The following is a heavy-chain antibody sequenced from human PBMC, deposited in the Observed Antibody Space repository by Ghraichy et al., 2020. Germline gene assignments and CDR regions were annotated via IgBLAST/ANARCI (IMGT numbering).Heavy chain of an antibody. J-gene: IGHJ4*02. CDR3: ARGPITMVRGVPEPDY. CDR2: INHSGST. D-gene: IGHD3-10*01. Sequence: SETLSLTCAVYGGSFSGYYWSWIRQPPGKGLEWIGEINHSGSTNYNPSLKSRVTISVDTSKNQFSLKLSSVTAADTAVYYCARGPITMVRGVPEPDYWGQGTLVTVSS. V-gene: IGHV4-34*01. CDR1: GGSFSGYY.